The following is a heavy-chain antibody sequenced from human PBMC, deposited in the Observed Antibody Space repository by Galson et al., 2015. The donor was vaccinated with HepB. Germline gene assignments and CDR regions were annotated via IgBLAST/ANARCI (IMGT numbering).Heavy chain of an antibody. D-gene: IGHD1-26*01. J-gene: IGHJ4*02. Sequence: SLRLSCAASGFSFSTYAMSWVRQAPGKGLQWVSSITGSGSGFNTYYADSVKGRFTISRDNSKNTLFLQMNSLRAEDTAVYYCAKDRRPDTTWSFDYWGQGTLV. V-gene: IGHV3-23*01. CDR3: AKDRRPDTTWSFDY. CDR2: ITGSGSGFNT. CDR1: GFSFSTYA.